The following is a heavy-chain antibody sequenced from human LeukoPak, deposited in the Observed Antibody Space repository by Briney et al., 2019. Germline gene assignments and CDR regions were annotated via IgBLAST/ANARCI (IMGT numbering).Heavy chain of an antibody. J-gene: IGHJ5*02. CDR1: GGSFSGYY. CDR2: INHSGST. D-gene: IGHD2-2*01. CDR3: ARLFRYCSSTSCYRYNWFDP. V-gene: IGHV4-34*01. Sequence: SETLSLTCAVYGGSFSGYYWSWIRQPPGKGLEWIGEINHSGSTNYNPSLKSRVTISVDTSKNQFSLQLSSVTAADTAVYYCARLFRYCSSTSCYRYNWFDPWGQGTLVTVSS.